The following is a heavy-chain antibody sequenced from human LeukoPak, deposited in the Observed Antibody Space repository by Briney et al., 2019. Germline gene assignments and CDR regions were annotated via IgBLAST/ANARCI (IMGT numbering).Heavy chain of an antibody. CDR1: GLTFSSHG. D-gene: IGHD3-9*01. Sequence: GGSLRLSCAASGLTFSSHGMHWVRQAPGKGLEWVAVISHDGSRKYYADSVKGRFTVSRDNSKNTLYVQMNSLRAEDTAVYYCAKDRNPYYDISFYHYGMDAWGQGTTVTVSS. J-gene: IGHJ6*02. CDR3: AKDRNPYYDISFYHYGMDA. V-gene: IGHV3-30*18. CDR2: ISHDGSRK.